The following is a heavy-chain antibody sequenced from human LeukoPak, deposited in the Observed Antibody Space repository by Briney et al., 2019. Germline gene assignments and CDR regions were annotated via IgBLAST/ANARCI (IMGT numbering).Heavy chain of an antibody. V-gene: IGHV3-30*02. J-gene: IGHJ3*02. CDR2: IRYDGNNK. Sequence: GGSLRLSCAASGLTFSSYGMHWVRQAPGKGLEWVAFIRYDGNNKYYADSVKGRFTISRDNSKNTLYLQMNSLRAEDAAVYYCAKDRWYSSSWLDAFDIWGQGTMVTVSS. D-gene: IGHD6-13*01. CDR3: AKDRWYSSSWLDAFDI. CDR1: GLTFSSYG.